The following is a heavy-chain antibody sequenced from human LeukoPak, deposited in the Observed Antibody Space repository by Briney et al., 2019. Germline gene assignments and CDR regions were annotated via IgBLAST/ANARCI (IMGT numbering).Heavy chain of an antibody. Sequence: SETLSLTCTVSGGSISSHYWSWIRQPPGKGLEWIGYIYYSGSTNYNPSLKSRVTISVDTSKNQFSLKLSSVIAADTAVYYCARVRSRSERMYYYYYYYMDVWGKGTTVTVSS. J-gene: IGHJ6*03. CDR2: IYYSGST. CDR3: ARVRSRSERMYYYYYYYMDV. V-gene: IGHV4-59*11. CDR1: GGSISSHY. D-gene: IGHD2-15*01.